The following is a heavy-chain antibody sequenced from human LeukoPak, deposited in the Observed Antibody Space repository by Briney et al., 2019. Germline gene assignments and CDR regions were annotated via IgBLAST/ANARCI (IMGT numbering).Heavy chain of an antibody. CDR1: VGFTSSHY. Sequence: PSETLSLTCTVSVGFTSSHYWSWIRQPPGEGVGWIGHIYYSGSTNYNPSLKSRVTIPVDTSKNQFSLMLSSVTATDSAVYYCARYDFWSGFYYWGQGTLVTVSS. CDR2: IYYSGST. CDR3: ARYDFWSGFYY. D-gene: IGHD3-3*01. J-gene: IGHJ4*02. V-gene: IGHV4-59*11.